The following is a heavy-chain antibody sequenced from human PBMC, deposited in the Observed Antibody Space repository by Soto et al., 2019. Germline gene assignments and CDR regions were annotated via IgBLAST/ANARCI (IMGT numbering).Heavy chain of an antibody. Sequence: EVQLVESGGGLVKPRGSLRLSCAASGFTFSSYSMNWVRQAPGKGLEWVSSISSSSSYIYYADSVKGRFTISRDNAKNSLYLQMNSLRAEDTAVYYCARDFTYYYYYGMDVWGQGTTVTVSS. D-gene: IGHD3-16*01. J-gene: IGHJ6*02. CDR3: ARDFTYYYYYGMDV. CDR1: GFTFSSYS. CDR2: ISSSSSYI. V-gene: IGHV3-21*01.